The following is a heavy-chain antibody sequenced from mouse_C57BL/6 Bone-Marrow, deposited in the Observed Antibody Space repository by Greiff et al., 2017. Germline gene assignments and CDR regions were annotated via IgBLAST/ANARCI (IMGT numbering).Heavy chain of an antibody. D-gene: IGHD1-1*01. CDR1: GYTFTSYW. CDR3: ARNLYGSSPDY. Sequence: VQLQQPGAELVKPGASVKLFCKASGYTFTSYWMHWVKQRPGQGLEWIGMIHPNSGSTNYNEKFKSKATLTVDKSSSTAYMQLSSLTSEDSAVYYCARNLYGSSPDYWGQGTTLTVSS. V-gene: IGHV1-64*01. CDR2: IHPNSGST. J-gene: IGHJ2*01.